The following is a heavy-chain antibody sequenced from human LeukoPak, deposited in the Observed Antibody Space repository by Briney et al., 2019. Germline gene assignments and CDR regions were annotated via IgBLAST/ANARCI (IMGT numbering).Heavy chain of an antibody. CDR2: IYYSGST. V-gene: IGHV4-39*01. CDR3: ARHLDTAMGFDY. J-gene: IGHJ4*02. Sequence: SETLSLTCTVSGGSISSSSYYWGWIRQPPGTGLEWIGSIYYSGSTYYNPSLKSRVTISVDTSKNQFSLKLSSVTAADTAVYYCARHLDTAMGFDYWGQGTLVTVSS. CDR1: GGSISSSSYY. D-gene: IGHD5-18*01.